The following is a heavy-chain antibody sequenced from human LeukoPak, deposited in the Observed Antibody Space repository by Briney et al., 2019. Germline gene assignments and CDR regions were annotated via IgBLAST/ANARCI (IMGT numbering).Heavy chain of an antibody. D-gene: IGHD2-15*01. CDR1: GFTFSSYA. J-gene: IGHJ4*02. Sequence: PGGSLRLSCAASGFTFSSYAMSWVRQAPGKGLEWVSAISGSGGSTYYADSVKGRFTISRDNSKNTLYLQMNSLRAEDTAVYYCAKGHMRYWSGGSCSYYFDYWGQGTLVTVSS. CDR2: ISGSGGST. V-gene: IGHV3-23*01. CDR3: AKGHMRYWSGGSCSYYFDY.